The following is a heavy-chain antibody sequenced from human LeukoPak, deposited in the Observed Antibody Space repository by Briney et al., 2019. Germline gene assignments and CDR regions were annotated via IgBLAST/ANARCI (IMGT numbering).Heavy chain of an antibody. CDR2: IYYSGST. CDR3: ARGFKTAMVLL. D-gene: IGHD5-18*01. CDR1: GGSISSGGYY. V-gene: IGHV4-31*03. J-gene: IGHJ4*02. Sequence: SETLSLTCTVSGGSISSGGYYWSWIRQHPGKGLEWIGYIYYSGSTYCNPSLKSRVTISVVTSKNQFSLKLSSVTAADTAVYYCARGFKTAMVLLGGQGTLVTVSS.